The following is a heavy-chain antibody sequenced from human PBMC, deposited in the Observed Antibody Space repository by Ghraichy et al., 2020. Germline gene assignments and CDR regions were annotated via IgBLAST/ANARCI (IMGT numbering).Heavy chain of an antibody. V-gene: IGHV4-34*01. CDR1: GGSFSGYY. CDR2: INHSGST. J-gene: IGHJ4*02. D-gene: IGHD6-19*01. Sequence: SETLSLTCAVYGGSFSGYYWSWIRQPPGKGLEWIGEINHSGSTNYNPSLKSRVTISVDTSKNQFSLKLSSVTAADTAVYYCARGAPLSSGWYDYWGQGTLVTVSS. CDR3: ARGAPLSSGWYDY.